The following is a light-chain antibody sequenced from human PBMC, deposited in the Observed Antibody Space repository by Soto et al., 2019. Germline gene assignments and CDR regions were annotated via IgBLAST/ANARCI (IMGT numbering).Light chain of an antibody. CDR3: QPWGTGGVV. Sequence: QSVLTQSPSASASLGASVKLTCTLSSGHSSYAIAWHQQQPEKGPRYLMKLNSDGSHSKGDGIPDRFSGSRSGAERYLTISRLQSEYEADYYCQPWGTGGVVFGGGTKLTVL. CDR1: SGHSSYA. J-gene: IGLJ2*01. CDR2: LNSDGSH. V-gene: IGLV4-69*01.